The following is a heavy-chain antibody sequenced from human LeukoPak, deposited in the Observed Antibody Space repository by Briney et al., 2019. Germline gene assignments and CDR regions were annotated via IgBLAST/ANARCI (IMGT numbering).Heavy chain of an antibody. CDR2: TYYRFTWYN. V-gene: IGHV6-1*01. Sequence: SQTLSLTCAISEDSVSSNSVTWNWIRQSPSRGLEWLGRTYYRFTWYNDYAVSVRGRITVNPDTSKNQFSLHLNSVTPEDTAVYYCARRLTQYDCFDPWGQGILVTVSS. D-gene: IGHD2-2*01. CDR1: EDSVSSNSVT. J-gene: IGHJ5*02. CDR3: ARRLTQYDCFDP.